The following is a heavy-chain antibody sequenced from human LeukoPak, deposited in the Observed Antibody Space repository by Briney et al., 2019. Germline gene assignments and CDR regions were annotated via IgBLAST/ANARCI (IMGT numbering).Heavy chain of an antibody. D-gene: IGHD3-9*01. CDR3: ARADYDILTGYSPLPDY. J-gene: IGHJ4*02. Sequence: PGGSLRLSCAASGFTFSSYTMSWVRQAPGEGLEWIGSIYYSGSTYYNPSLKSRVTISVDTSKNQFSVKLSSVTAADTAVYYCARADYDILTGYSPLPDYWGQGTLVTVSS. V-gene: IGHV4-39*01. CDR2: IYYSGST. CDR1: GFTFSSYTM.